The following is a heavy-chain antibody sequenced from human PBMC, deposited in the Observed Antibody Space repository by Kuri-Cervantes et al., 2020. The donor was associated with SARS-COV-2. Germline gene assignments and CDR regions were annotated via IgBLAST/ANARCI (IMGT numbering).Heavy chain of an antibody. D-gene: IGHD4-17*01. CDR3: ARSPGDGDYDPFDY. J-gene: IGHJ4*02. CDR2: ITRSSVYI. V-gene: IGHV3-21*01. Sequence: GGSLRLSCAASGFTFDDYGMSWVRQAPGKGLEWVSSITRSSVYISYADSLKGRSTISRDNAKNSLYLQMNSLRAEDTAVYYCARSPGDGDYDPFDYWGQGTLVTVSS. CDR1: GFTFDDYG.